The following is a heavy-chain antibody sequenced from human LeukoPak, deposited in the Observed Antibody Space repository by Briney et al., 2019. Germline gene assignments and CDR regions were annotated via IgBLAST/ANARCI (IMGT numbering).Heavy chain of an antibody. CDR3: ARRGRNQLLSTPRAFDI. D-gene: IGHD2-2*01. CDR2: INHSGST. Sequence: PSETLSLTCAVYGGSFSGYYWSWIRQPPGKGLEWIGEINHSGSTNYNPSLKSRVTISVDTSKNQFSLKLSSVTAADTAVYYCARRGRNQLLSTPRAFDIWGQGTMVTVSS. CDR1: GGSFSGYY. V-gene: IGHV4-34*01. J-gene: IGHJ3*02.